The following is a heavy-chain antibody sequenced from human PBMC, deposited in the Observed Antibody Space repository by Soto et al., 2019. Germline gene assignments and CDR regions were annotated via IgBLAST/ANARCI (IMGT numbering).Heavy chain of an antibody. CDR2: ISGSGGST. Sequence: GGSLRLSCAASGFTFSSYAMSWVRQAPGKGLEWVSAISGSGGSTYYADSVKGRFTISRDNSKNTLYLQMNSLRAEDTAVYYCAKQKRYDYIWGSYRCLDYWGQGTLVTVSS. J-gene: IGHJ4*02. CDR1: GFTFSSYA. D-gene: IGHD3-16*02. CDR3: AKQKRYDYIWGSYRCLDY. V-gene: IGHV3-23*01.